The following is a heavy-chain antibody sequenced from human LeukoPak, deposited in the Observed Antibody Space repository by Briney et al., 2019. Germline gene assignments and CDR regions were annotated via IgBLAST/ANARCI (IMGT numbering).Heavy chain of an antibody. J-gene: IGHJ4*03. Sequence: LSGTLSLTRAVFLGSLSDHDWSCIRQHPGRGLEGIGYIYYSGSTYYNPPLKSRVTISVDTSKNQFSLKLSSVAAADTAVYYCARSKLELRFILFDYWGQGTLVTVSS. CDR1: LGSLSDHD. CDR3: ARSKLELRFILFDY. V-gene: IGHV4-31*11. CDR2: IYYSGST. D-gene: IGHD1-7*01.